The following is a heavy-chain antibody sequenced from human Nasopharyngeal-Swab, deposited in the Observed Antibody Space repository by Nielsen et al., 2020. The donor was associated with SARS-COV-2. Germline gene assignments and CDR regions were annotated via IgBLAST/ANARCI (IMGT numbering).Heavy chain of an antibody. D-gene: IGHD4-17*01. CDR3: ARPSPYGDYSFDY. V-gene: IGHV7-4-1*01. J-gene: IGHJ4*02. Sequence: ASVKVSCKASGYTFTTHAMNWVRQAPGQGLEWMGWINTNTGSPRYAQGFTGRFVFSLDTSVSTAYLQIRSLKPEDTAVYFCARPSPYGDYSFDYWSQGTLVTVSS. CDR2: INTNTGSP. CDR1: GYTFTTHA.